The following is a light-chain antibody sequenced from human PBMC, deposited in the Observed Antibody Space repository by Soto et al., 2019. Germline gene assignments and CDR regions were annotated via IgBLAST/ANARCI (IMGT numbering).Light chain of an antibody. V-gene: IGKV1-39*01. Sequence: DIQMTQSPSSLSASVGDRVTIACRASQSTSSHLSWYQQKPGKPPELLIYAASFLQSGVPSRFSGSGSETDFTLTISSLQPEDFATYYCQQTYSTPFTFGPGTKVDIK. CDR1: QSTSSH. CDR2: AAS. J-gene: IGKJ3*01. CDR3: QQTYSTPFT.